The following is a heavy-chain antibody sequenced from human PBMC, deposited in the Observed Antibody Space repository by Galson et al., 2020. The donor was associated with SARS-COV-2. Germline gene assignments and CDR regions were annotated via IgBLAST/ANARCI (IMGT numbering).Heavy chain of an antibody. D-gene: IGHD3-10*01. J-gene: IGHJ6*03. CDR1: GFTFSSYS. CDR2: ISSSSSYI. CDR3: ARVPPGSGFSFVRTGSDYYYYYMDV. Sequence: GESLKISCAASGFTFSSYSMNWVRQAPGKGLEWVSSISSSSSYIYYADSVKGRFTISRDNAKNSLYLQMNSLRAEDTAVYYCARVPPGSGFSFVRTGSDYYYYYMDVWGKGTTVTVSS. V-gene: IGHV3-21*01.